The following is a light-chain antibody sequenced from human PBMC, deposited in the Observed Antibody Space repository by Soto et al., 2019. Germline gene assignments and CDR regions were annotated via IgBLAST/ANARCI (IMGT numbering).Light chain of an antibody. V-gene: IGLV2-11*01. CDR2: DVN. CDR3: CSYAGSYSWV. J-gene: IGLJ7*01. CDR1: SSDVGGYDY. Sequence: HSVLTQPRSVSGSPGQSVTISCTGTSSDVGGYDYVSWYQQHPGKAPKFMIYDVNKRPSGVPDRFSGSKSGNTASLTISGLQAEDEADYYCCSYAGSYSWVFGGGTQLTVL.